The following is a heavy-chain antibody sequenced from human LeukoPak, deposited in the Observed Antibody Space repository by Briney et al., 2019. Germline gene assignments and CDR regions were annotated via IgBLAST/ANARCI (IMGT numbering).Heavy chain of an antibody. J-gene: IGHJ4*02. V-gene: IGHV3-11*06. Sequence: GGSLRLSCAASGFTFSDYFMTWVRQAPGKGLECISFTSNSGAYSNFADSVKGRFTISRDNAKNSLYLQMNSLRDEDTAVYYCARDILTKQAYSGYDNWGQGTLVTVSS. CDR2: TSNSGAYS. CDR3: ARDILTKQAYSGYDN. D-gene: IGHD5-12*01. CDR1: GFTFSDYF.